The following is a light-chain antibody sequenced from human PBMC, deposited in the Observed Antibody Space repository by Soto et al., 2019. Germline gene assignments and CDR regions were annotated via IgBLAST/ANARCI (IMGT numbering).Light chain of an antibody. CDR2: ATS. Sequence: DIQMAQSPSSLSASVGGRVTITCRASQTISTSLNWYQQKSGKAPKLLIYATSTLQSGVPSRFSGSGSGTDFTLTISSLQPEDSATYYCLQTYSSHHTFGQGTQL. J-gene: IGKJ2*01. CDR3: LQTYSSHHT. CDR1: QTISTS. V-gene: IGKV1-39*01.